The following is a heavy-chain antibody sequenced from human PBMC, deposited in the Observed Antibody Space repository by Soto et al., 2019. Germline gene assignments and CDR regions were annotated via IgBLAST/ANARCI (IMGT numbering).Heavy chain of an antibody. CDR2: IIPIFGTA. Sequence: QVQLVQSGAEVKKPGSSVKVSCKASGGTFSSYAISWVRQAPGQGLEWMGGIIPIFGTANYAPKFQGRVTITADESTSTAYMELSSLRSEDTAVYYCARVEYGDPPGRAYYYYYGMDVWGQGTTVTVSS. CDR1: GGTFSSYA. CDR3: ARVEYGDPPGRAYYYYYGMDV. D-gene: IGHD4-17*01. J-gene: IGHJ6*02. V-gene: IGHV1-69*01.